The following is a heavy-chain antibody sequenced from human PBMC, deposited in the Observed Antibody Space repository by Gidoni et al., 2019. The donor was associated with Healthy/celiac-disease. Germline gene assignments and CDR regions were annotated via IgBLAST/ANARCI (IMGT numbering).Heavy chain of an antibody. CDR3: ARETERWELHTAFDFDY. D-gene: IGHD1-26*01. V-gene: IGHV3-30*04. J-gene: IGHJ4*02. CDR1: GFTFSSDA. CDR2: ISYDGSNK. Sequence: QVQLVESGGGVVQPGRSLRLSCAASGFTFSSDAMHWVRQAPGKGLEWVAVISYDGSNKYYADSVKGRFTISRDNSKNTLYLQMNSLRAEDTAVYYCARETERWELHTAFDFDYWGQGTLVTVSS.